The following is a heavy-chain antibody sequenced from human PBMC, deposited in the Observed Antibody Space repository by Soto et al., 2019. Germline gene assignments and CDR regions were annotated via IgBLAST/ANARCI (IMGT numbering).Heavy chain of an antibody. V-gene: IGHV4-59*01. Sequence: PSETLSLTCTVSGGSISSYYWSWIRQPPGKGLEWIGYIYYSGSTNYNPSLESRVTISVDTSKNQFSLKLSSVTAADTAVYYCARRYGYAFDIWGQGTMVTVSS. D-gene: IGHD4-17*01. CDR3: ARRYGYAFDI. CDR2: IYYSGST. J-gene: IGHJ3*02. CDR1: GGSISSYY.